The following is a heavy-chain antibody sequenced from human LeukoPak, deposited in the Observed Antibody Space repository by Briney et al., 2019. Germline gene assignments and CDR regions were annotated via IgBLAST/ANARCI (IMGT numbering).Heavy chain of an antibody. CDR2: ISDSGGST. Sequence: GSLRLSCAVSGITLSNYGMSWVRQAPGKGLEWVAGISDSGGSTNYADSVKGRFTISRDNPKNTLYLQMNSLRAEDTAVYFCAKRGVVIRVILVGFHKEAYYFDSWGQGALVTVSS. J-gene: IGHJ4*02. V-gene: IGHV3-23*01. CDR3: AKRGVVIRVILVGFHKEAYYFDS. CDR1: GITLSNYG. D-gene: IGHD3-22*01.